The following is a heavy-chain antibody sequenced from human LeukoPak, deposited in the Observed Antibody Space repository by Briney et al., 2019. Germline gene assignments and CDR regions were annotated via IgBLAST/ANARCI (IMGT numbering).Heavy chain of an antibody. J-gene: IGHJ4*02. CDR2: ISSSRTYI. V-gene: IGHV3-21*01. Sequence: GGSLRLSCAASGFPFSSYSMNWVRQAPGKGLEWVSSISSSRTYIYYADSVKGRFTISRDNSKNTLYLQMNSLRAEDTAVYYCARVSKQWPLGDYFDYWGQGTLVTVSS. D-gene: IGHD6-19*01. CDR1: GFPFSSYS. CDR3: ARVSKQWPLGDYFDY.